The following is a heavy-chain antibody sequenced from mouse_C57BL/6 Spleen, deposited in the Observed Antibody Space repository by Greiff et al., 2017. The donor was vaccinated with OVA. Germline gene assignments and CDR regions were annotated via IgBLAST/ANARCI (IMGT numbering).Heavy chain of an antibody. D-gene: IGHD1-1*01. V-gene: IGHV1-26*01. Sequence: EVQLQQSGPELVKPGASVKISCKASGYTFTDYYMNWVKQSHGKSLEWIGDINPNNGGTSYNQKFKGKATLTVDKSSSTAYMELRSLTSEDSAVYYCARFDIYYYGSSWYFDVWGTGTTVTVSS. CDR2: INPNNGGT. CDR3: ARFDIYYYGSSWYFDV. CDR1: GYTFTDYY. J-gene: IGHJ1*03.